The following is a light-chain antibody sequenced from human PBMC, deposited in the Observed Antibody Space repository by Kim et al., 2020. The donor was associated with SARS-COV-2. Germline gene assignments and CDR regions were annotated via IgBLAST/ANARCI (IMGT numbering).Light chain of an antibody. CDR3: SSYAGSNNLV. V-gene: IGLV2-8*01. CDR2: EVS. J-gene: IGLJ2*01. CDR1: CSAVGGHNY. Sequence: GQAATTSGTGTCSAVGGHNYVSWYQQPPGKDPKLMIYEVSTRPSGVPDRFSRSKSGTTASLTVSGLQAEDEADYYCSSYAGSNNLVFGGGTQLTVL.